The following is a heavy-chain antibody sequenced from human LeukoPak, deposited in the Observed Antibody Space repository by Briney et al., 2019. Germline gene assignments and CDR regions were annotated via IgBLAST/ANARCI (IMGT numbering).Heavy chain of an antibody. Sequence: GGSLRLSCAASGFTFSDYYMTWIRQAPGKGLEWLSYISSSGFTIDYADSVKGRFTISRDNAKKSLGLQMNSLRAEDTAVYYCARSSGWSVPVDYWGQGTLVTVSS. J-gene: IGHJ4*02. CDR3: ARSSGWSVPVDY. CDR2: ISSSGFTI. D-gene: IGHD6-19*01. V-gene: IGHV3-11*04. CDR1: GFTFSDYY.